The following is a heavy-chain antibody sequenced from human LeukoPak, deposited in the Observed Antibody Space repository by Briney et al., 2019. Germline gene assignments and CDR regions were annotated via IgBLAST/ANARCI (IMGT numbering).Heavy chain of an antibody. CDR3: ARGWISGAISEHYFEN. J-gene: IGHJ4*02. V-gene: IGHV1-8*01. CDR1: GYTFTSYD. Sequence: ASVKVSCKASGYTFTSYDIHWVRQAAGQGLEWMGWMCPRHGYTGYAQNFQGRITMTRDPSISTAYMELSSLTSDDTAVYYCARGWISGAISEHYFENWGQGTLVTVSS. CDR2: MCPRHGYT. D-gene: IGHD4-23*01.